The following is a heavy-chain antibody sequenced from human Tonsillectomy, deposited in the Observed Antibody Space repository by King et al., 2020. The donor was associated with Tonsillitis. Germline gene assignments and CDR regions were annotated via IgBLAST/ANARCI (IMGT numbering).Heavy chain of an antibody. J-gene: IGHJ4*02. D-gene: IGHD3-10*01. CDR1: GFTFSSYS. V-gene: IGHV3-21*01. Sequence: VQLVESGGGLVKPGGSLRLSCAASGFTFSSYSMNWVRQAPGKGLEWFSSISSSSSYTYYADSVKGRFTISRDNAKNSLYLPMNSLRAEDTAVYYCAREEGWFETDYWGQGILVTVSS. CDR3: AREEGWFETDY. CDR2: ISSSSSYT.